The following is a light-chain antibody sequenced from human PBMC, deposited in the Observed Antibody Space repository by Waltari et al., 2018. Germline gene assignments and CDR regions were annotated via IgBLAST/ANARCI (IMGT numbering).Light chain of an antibody. CDR2: SDR. J-gene: IGLJ3*02. CDR3: AAWDDALTGPL. V-gene: IGLV1-44*01. CDR1: TSNLESHS. Sequence: QSLLTQPPSVSGPPGQTVTISCSGSTSNLESHSVNWYHPVPGTAPPLLIFSDRQRHSGVPDRFSASKSGATASLVISGLQSEDEGDYYCAAWDDALTGPLFGGGTKLTVL.